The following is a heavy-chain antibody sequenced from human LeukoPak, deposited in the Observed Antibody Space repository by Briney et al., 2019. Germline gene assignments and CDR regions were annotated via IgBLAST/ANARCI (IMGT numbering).Heavy chain of an antibody. CDR1: GGSIRRAGYY. CDR3: ARRPGYSGYDWFPFDY. J-gene: IGHJ4*02. V-gene: IGHV4-39*07. D-gene: IGHD5-12*01. Sequence: SETLSLTCTVSGGSIRRAGYYWGWIRQSPGKGLEWIGSIYHSGSTYYNPSLLSRVTISVDTSKNQFSLKLSSVAAADTAVYYCARRPGYSGYDWFPFDYWGQGTLVTVSS. CDR2: IYHSGST.